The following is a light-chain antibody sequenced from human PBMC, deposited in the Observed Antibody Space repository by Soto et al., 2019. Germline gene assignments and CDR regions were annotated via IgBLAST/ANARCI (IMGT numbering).Light chain of an antibody. J-gene: IGKJ1*01. CDR2: GGS. Sequence: EIVLTQSPGTLSLSPGERAALSCRASQSVSSSYLAWYQQKPGQAPRPLIYGGSSRATGILDRFSGSGSGTDFTLTISRLEPEDLAVYYCQQYGSSPRTFGQGTKV. V-gene: IGKV3-20*01. CDR1: QSVSSSY. CDR3: QQYGSSPRT.